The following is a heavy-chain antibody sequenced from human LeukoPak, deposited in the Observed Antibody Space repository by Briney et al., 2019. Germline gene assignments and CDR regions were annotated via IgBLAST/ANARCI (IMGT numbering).Heavy chain of an antibody. D-gene: IGHD3/OR15-3a*01. V-gene: IGHV3-23*01. CDR3: AKDSRVVLDTPGDY. J-gene: IGHJ4*02. CDR1: GFTFSNYA. CDR2: ISGSGSST. Sequence: GWSLILSCAASGFTFSNYAMGWVRHAPGRGLEGVSGISGSGSSTYYAESVKGRFTISRDNSKKTLYLQMNSLRAEDTAVYYCAKDSRVVLDTPGDYWGQGTLVTVSS.